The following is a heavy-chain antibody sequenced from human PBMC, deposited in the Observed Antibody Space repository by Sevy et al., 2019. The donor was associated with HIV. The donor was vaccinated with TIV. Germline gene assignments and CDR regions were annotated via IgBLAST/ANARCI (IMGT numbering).Heavy chain of an antibody. Sequence: GGSLILSCATSEFTFSSYSMNWVRQAPGNGLEWVSSISGGGIYIYYADSVKGRFTNARDNAKNSLSLHMNSLRAEDTAVYYCARGTHDYGDYDRDAFDIWGQGTMVTVSS. V-gene: IGHV3-21*01. CDR1: EFTFSSYS. CDR2: ISGGGIYI. D-gene: IGHD4-17*01. CDR3: ARGTHDYGDYDRDAFDI. J-gene: IGHJ3*02.